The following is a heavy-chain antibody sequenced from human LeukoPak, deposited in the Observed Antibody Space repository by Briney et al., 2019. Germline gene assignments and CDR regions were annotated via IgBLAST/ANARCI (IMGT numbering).Heavy chain of an antibody. Sequence: GGSLRLSCAASGFTVSSNYMSWVRQAPGKELEWVSSITKSGGSTYYADSVKGRFTISRDNSKDTLYLQMSSLGAEGTAVYYCANVVGGYWGQGTLVTVS. J-gene: IGHJ4*02. CDR2: ITKSGGST. V-gene: IGHV3-53*01. D-gene: IGHD2-21*01. CDR1: GFTVSSNY. CDR3: ANVVGGY.